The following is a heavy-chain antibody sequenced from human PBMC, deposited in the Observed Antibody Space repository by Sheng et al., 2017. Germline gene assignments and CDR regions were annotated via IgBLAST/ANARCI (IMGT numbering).Heavy chain of an antibody. CDR3: ARDDYANGIGY. J-gene: IGHJ4*02. V-gene: IGHV4-34*01. Sequence: QVQLQQWGAGLLKPSETLSLTCAVYGGSFSGYYWSWIRQPPGKGLEWIGEINHSGSTNYNPSLKSRVTISVDTSKNQFSLKLSSVTAADTAVYYCARDDYANGIGYWGQGTLVTVSS. D-gene: IGHD4-17*01. CDR2: INHSGST. CDR1: GGSFSGYY.